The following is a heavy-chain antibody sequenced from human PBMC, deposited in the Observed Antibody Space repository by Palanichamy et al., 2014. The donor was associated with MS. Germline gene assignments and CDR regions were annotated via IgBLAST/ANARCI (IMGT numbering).Heavy chain of an antibody. CDR3: ARSRLSSRWDY. Sequence: EVQLVESGGGLVQPGGSLRLSCAASGFTFSSYWMSWVRQAPGKGLEWVANIKQDGSEKYYVDSVKGRFTISRDNAKSSLYLQMNSLRAEDTAVYYCARSRLSSRWDYWGQGTLVTVSS. CDR1: GFTFSSYW. V-gene: IGHV3-7*03. CDR2: IKQDGSEK. J-gene: IGHJ4*02. D-gene: IGHD2-15*01.